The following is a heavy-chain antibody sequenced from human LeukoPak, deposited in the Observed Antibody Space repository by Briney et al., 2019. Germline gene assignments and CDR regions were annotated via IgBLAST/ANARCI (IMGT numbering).Heavy chain of an antibody. Sequence: GGSLSLSCAASGFTFSNYTMHWVRQAPDKGLEWVAFIRYDGSNRYYADSVKGRFTISRDNSKNTLYLQMNSLRAEDTAVYYCAKDRATMIVMIRTAPRGELDYWGQGSLVTVSS. CDR2: IRYDGSNR. D-gene: IGHD3-22*01. J-gene: IGHJ4*02. CDR1: GFTFSNYT. V-gene: IGHV3-30*02. CDR3: AKDRATMIVMIRTAPRGELDY.